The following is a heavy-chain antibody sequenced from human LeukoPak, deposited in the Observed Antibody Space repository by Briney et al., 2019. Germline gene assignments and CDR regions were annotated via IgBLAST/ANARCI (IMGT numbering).Heavy chain of an antibody. D-gene: IGHD2-21*01. CDR2: IIPTLGIA. Sequence: SVKVSCKASGGTFSSYAISWVRQAPGQGLEWMGRIIPTLGIANYAQKFQGRVTITADKSTSTAYMELSSLRSEDTAVYYCARGGIVVRGAFDIWGQGTMVTVSS. J-gene: IGHJ3*02. CDR1: GGTFSSYA. V-gene: IGHV1-69*04. CDR3: ARGGIVVRGAFDI.